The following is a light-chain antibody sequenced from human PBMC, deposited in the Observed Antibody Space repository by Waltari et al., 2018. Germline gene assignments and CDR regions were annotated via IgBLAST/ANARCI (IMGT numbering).Light chain of an antibody. J-gene: IGKJ3*01. V-gene: IGKV3-20*01. CDR2: GAS. CDR3: QHYGSSPGFT. CDR1: QSVSSSY. Sequence: ELVLTQSPGTLSLSPGERATLSCRASQSVSSSYLAWYQQKPGQAPRLLIYGASSRATGIPDRFSGSGSGTDFTLTISRLEPEDFAVYYCQHYGSSPGFTFGPGTKVDIK.